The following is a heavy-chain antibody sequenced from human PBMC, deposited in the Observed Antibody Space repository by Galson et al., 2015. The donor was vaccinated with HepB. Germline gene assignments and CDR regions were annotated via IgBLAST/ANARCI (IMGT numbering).Heavy chain of an antibody. D-gene: IGHD5-12*01. Sequence: TLSLTCTVSGGSVSSGSYYWSWIRQPPGKGLEWIGYIYYSGSTNYNPSLKSRVTISVDTSKNQFSLKLSSVTAADTAVYYCARDRGMTKRGYSGYDGYYGMDVWGQGTTVTVSS. CDR3: ARDRGMTKRGYSGYDGYYGMDV. CDR2: IYYSGST. J-gene: IGHJ6*02. V-gene: IGHV4-61*01. CDR1: GGSVSSGSYY.